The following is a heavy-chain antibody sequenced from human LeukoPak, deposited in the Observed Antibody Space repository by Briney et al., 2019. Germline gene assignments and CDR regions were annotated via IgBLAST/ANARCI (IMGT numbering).Heavy chain of an antibody. Sequence: GRSLRLSCAASGFTFSHYGMHWVRQAPGKGLEWVAVISYDGTNKYYADSVKGRFTISRDNSKSTLYLQMNSLRAEDTAVYYCARDGLNGVGAAIRTYYFDYWGQGTLVTVSS. CDR3: ARDGLNGVGAAIRTYYFDY. D-gene: IGHD2-15*01. CDR1: GFTFSHYG. J-gene: IGHJ4*02. V-gene: IGHV3-30*03. CDR2: ISYDGTNK.